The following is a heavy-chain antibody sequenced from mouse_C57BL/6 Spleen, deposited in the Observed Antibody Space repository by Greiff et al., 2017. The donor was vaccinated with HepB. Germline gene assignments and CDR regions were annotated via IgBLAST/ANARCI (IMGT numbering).Heavy chain of an antibody. J-gene: IGHJ4*01. D-gene: IGHD1-1*01. CDR3: ARGDYVDAMDY. Sequence: EVQLQQSGPGLAKPSQTLSLTCSVTGYSITSDYWSWFRKFPGNKLEYMGYISYSGSTYYNPSLKSRISITRDTTKNQYYLQLNSVTTEDTATYYCARGDYVDAMDYWGQGTSVTVSS. CDR1: GYSITSDY. V-gene: IGHV3-8*01. CDR2: ISYSGST.